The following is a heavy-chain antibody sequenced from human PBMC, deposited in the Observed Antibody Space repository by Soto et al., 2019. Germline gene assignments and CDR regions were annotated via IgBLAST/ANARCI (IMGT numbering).Heavy chain of an antibody. V-gene: IGHV3-23*01. Sequence: PVWSLRLSCAASGFTFTDYALSWVRQAPGKGLERVATISGIGGSTYLADSVKGRLSISRDNSKNTVSLLMNSLRAEDTAVYFCARGSSGYISSWYYFDYWGRGTLVTVSS. J-gene: IGHJ4*02. CDR3: ARGSSGYISSWYYFDY. D-gene: IGHD6-13*01. CDR2: ISGIGGST. CDR1: GFTFTDYA.